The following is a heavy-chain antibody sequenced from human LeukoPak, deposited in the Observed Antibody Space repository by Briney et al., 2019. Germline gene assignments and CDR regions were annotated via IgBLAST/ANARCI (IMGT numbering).Heavy chain of an antibody. CDR2: ISGSGGST. CDR3: AKVIYDSSGSSVGY. Sequence: PGGSLRLSCAASGFTFSTYAMSWVRQAPGKGLEWVSAISGSGGSTYYADSVKGRFTISRDNSKNTLYLQMNSLRAEDTAVYYCAKVIYDSSGSSVGYWGQGTLVTVSS. V-gene: IGHV3-23*01. CDR1: GFTFSTYA. J-gene: IGHJ4*02. D-gene: IGHD3-22*01.